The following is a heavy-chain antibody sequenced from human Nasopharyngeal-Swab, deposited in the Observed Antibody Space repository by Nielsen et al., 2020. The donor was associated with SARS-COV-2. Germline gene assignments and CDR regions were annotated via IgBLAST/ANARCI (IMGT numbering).Heavy chain of an antibody. CDR1: GFTFSSDY. V-gene: IGHV3-7*01. J-gene: IGHJ3*02. CDR3: ARGGKLGAFDI. CDR2: IKEDGSAE. D-gene: IGHD3-16*01. Sequence: GESLKISCAASGFTFSSDYMSWVRQAPGKGLEWVANIKEDGSAEFYVDSVKGRFTISRDNAKTSLFLQMNSLRAEGTALYYCARGGKLGAFDIWGQGTMVTVSS.